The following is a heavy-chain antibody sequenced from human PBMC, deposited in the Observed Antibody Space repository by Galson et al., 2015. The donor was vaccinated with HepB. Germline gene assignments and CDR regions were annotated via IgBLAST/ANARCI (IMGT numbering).Heavy chain of an antibody. D-gene: IGHD3-22*01. J-gene: IGHJ4*02. CDR3: ARDRVGDYGSSGYSDY. CDR1: GFTFSNYW. Sequence: SLRLSCAASGFTFSNYWMSWVRQAPGKGLEWVANIKQDGSEKYYVDSVKGRFIISRDNAKNSLYLQMNSLRAEDTAVYYCARDRVGDYGSSGYSDYWGQGTLVTVSS. CDR2: IKQDGSEK. V-gene: IGHV3-7*03.